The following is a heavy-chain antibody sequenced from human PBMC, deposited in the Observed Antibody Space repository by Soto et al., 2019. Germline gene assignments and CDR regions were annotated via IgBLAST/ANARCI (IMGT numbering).Heavy chain of an antibody. CDR3: VSGNKQLAQYYYYYYGMDV. D-gene: IGHD6-13*01. CDR2: IYYSGST. V-gene: IGHV4-59*08. J-gene: IGHJ6*02. Sequence: SETLSLTCTVSGGSISSYYWSWIRQPPGKGLEWIGYIYYSGSTNYNPSLKSRVTISVDTSKNQFSLKLSSVTAADTAVYYCVSGNKQLAQYYYYYYGMDVWGQGTTVTVSS. CDR1: GGSISSYY.